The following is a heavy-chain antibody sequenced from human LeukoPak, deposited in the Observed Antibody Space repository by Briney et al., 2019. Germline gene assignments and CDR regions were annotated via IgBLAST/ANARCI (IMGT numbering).Heavy chain of an antibody. Sequence: GASVKVSCKASGYTFTSYYMHWVRQAPGQGLEWMGWMNPNSGNTGYAQKFQGRVTMTRNTSISTAYMELSSLRSEDTAVYYCASSYSVTYYYYYGMDVWGQGTTVTVSS. V-gene: IGHV1-8*02. D-gene: IGHD1-26*01. CDR1: GYTFTSYY. CDR2: MNPNSGNT. CDR3: ASSYSVTYYYYYGMDV. J-gene: IGHJ6*02.